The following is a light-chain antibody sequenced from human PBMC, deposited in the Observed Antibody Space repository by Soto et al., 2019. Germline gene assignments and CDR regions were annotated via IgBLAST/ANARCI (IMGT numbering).Light chain of an antibody. CDR2: DSS. CDR1: QDITNH. J-gene: IGKJ3*01. Sequence: DIQMTQSPSSLSASVGDRVTITCQASQDITNHLNWYQQKPGKAPKLLIYDSSDLETGVPSRFSGSGSGTYFTLTSSSLQPEDIATYYCQKYDGVPQFGPGTRIDIK. V-gene: IGKV1-33*01. CDR3: QKYDGVPQ.